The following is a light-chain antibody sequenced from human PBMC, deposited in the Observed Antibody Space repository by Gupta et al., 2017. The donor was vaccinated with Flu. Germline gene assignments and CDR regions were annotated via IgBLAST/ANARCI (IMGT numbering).Light chain of an antibody. CDR1: QSISSY. V-gene: IGKV1-39*01. Sequence: DIQMTQSPSSLSASVGDRVTITCRASQSISSYLNWYQQKPGKAPKLLIYAASSWQSGVPSRFSGSGSGTDFTLTISSLQPEDFATYYCQHCDGTRKTFGQGTKLAIK. CDR2: AAS. CDR3: QHCDGTRKT. J-gene: IGKJ1*01.